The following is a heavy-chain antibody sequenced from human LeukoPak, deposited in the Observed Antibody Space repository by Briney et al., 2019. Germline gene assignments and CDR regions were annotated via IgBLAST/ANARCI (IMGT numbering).Heavy chain of an antibody. J-gene: IGHJ4*02. V-gene: IGHV4-34*01. Sequence: SETLSLTCAVYGGSFSGYYWSWIRQPPEKGLEWIGEINHSGSTNYNPSLKSRVTISVDTSKNQFSLKLSSVTAADTAVYYCARGAWWEQQLNFDYWGQGTLVTVSS. CDR1: GGSFSGYY. CDR2: INHSGST. CDR3: ARGAWWEQQLNFDY. D-gene: IGHD6-13*01.